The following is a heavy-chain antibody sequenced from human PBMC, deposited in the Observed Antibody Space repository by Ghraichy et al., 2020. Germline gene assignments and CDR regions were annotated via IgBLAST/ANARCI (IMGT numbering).Heavy chain of an antibody. CDR2: TKDKRNDYTP. CDR1: GFTFSDYY. D-gene: IGHD2-2*01. Sequence: GGSLRLSCAVSGFTFSDYYIDWVRQAPGGGLEWVGRTKDKRNDYTPEYAASVKGRFTISRDDSMNSVYLQMNSLKTEDTAVYFCAREGFAPGPDFDYWGQGTLVTVSS. V-gene: IGHV3-72*01. CDR3: AREGFAPGPDFDY. J-gene: IGHJ4*02.